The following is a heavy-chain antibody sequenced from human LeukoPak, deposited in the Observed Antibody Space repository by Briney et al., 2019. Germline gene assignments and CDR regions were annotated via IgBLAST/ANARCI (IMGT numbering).Heavy chain of an antibody. D-gene: IGHD3-3*01. Sequence: SETLSLTCTVSGYSISSGYYWGWVRQPPGKGLEWIGSIYHSGSTYYNPSLKSRVIISVDTSKNQFSLKLSSVTAADTAVYYCARISYYDFWSGSNIDYWGQGTLVTVSS. CDR3: ARISYYDFWSGSNIDY. CDR2: IYHSGST. CDR1: GYSISSGYY. J-gene: IGHJ4*02. V-gene: IGHV4-38-2*02.